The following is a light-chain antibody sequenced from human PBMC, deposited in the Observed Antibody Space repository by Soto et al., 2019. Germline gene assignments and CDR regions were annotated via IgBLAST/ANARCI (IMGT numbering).Light chain of an antibody. V-gene: IGLV2-23*02. CDR3: CSYAGSSTFVV. J-gene: IGLJ2*01. CDR1: SSDVGSYNL. CDR2: EVS. Sequence: QSVLTQPASVSGSPGQSITISCTGTSSDVGSYNLVSWYQQHPGKAPKLMIYEVSKRPSGVSNRFSDSKSGNTASLTISGLQAEDEADYYCCSYAGSSTFVVFGEGTKLTVL.